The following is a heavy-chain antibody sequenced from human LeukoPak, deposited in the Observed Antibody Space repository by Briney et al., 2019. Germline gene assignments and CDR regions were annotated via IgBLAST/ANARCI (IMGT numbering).Heavy chain of an antibody. D-gene: IGHD3-3*01. V-gene: IGHV1-2*02. J-gene: IGHJ5*02. Sequence: ASVKVSCKASGYTFTSYGISWVRQAPGQGLEWMGWINPNSGGTNYAQKFQGRVTMTRDTSISTAYMELSRLRSDDTAVYYCARTSISYDFWSGLGWFDPWGQGTLVTVSS. CDR3: ARTSISYDFWSGLGWFDP. CDR2: INPNSGGT. CDR1: GYTFTSYG.